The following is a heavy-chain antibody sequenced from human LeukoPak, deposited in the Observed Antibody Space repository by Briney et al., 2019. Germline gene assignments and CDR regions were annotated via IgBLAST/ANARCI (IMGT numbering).Heavy chain of an antibody. CDR1: GVTFSYYW. CDR2: IDCDGSSR. Sequence: GGSLRLSSAASGVTFSYYWMNWVREAPWKVLLWFSRIDCDGSSRSYAVFVKGRFPISRDNAKNTLYLQMNSLRAEDTAVYYCVREGGYDPFENWGKGTLVTVSS. V-gene: IGHV3-74*01. CDR3: VREGGYDPFEN. D-gene: IGHD5-12*01. J-gene: IGHJ4*02.